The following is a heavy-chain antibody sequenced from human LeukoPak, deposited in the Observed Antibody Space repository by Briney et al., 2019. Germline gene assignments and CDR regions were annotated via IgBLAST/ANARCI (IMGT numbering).Heavy chain of an antibody. Sequence: GGSLRLSCAASGFTFSTYSMNWVRQAPGKGLEWVSSISGSSSYIYYADSVKGRFTISRDNAKNSLYLQMDSLRAEDTAVYYCARGNLDIVVVVAAPSPARGQSWFDPWGQGTLVTVSS. CDR1: GFTFSTYS. V-gene: IGHV3-21*01. CDR2: ISGSSSYI. J-gene: IGHJ5*02. D-gene: IGHD2-15*01. CDR3: ARGNLDIVVVVAAPSPARGQSWFDP.